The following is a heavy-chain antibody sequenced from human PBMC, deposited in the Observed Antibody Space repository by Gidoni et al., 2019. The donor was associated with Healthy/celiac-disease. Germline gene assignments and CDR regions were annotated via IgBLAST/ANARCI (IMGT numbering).Heavy chain of an antibody. V-gene: IGHV1-69*01. D-gene: IGHD2-15*01. CDR3: ARDGGGYCSGGSCYTDSGWFDP. J-gene: IGHJ5*02. Sequence: QGLEWMGGIIPIFGTAIYAQKFQGRVTITADESTSTASMELSSLRSEDTAVYYCARDGGGYCSGGSCYTDSGWFDPWGQGTLVTVSS. CDR2: IIPIFGTA.